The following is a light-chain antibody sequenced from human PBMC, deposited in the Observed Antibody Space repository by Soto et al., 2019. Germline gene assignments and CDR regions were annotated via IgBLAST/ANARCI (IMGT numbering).Light chain of an antibody. V-gene: IGKV1D-12*01. J-gene: IGKJ1*01. CDR3: QQSYTFPWT. CDR2: AAS. Sequence: DIPVTQSPSSVSASVGDRVTITCRASQGISTWLTWYQQKPGRAPKLLISAASNLQSGDPSRFSGSGSGTDFTLTISSLQPEDFATYYCQQSYTFPWTFGQGTKVEMK. CDR1: QGISTW.